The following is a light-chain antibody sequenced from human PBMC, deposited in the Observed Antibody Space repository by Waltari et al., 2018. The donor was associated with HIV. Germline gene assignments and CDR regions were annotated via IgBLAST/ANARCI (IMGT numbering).Light chain of an antibody. CDR2: EVT. CDR3: SSYPGSFPWV. Sequence: QSALTQPPSASGSPGQSVTISCTGSSSDVGGYNYFSWYQQHPGKAPKLIIYEVTKRPSGVPDRFSGSKSGNTASLTVSGLQAEDEADYYCSSYPGSFPWVFGGGTKLTVL. CDR1: SSDVGGYNY. V-gene: IGLV2-8*01. J-gene: IGLJ3*02.